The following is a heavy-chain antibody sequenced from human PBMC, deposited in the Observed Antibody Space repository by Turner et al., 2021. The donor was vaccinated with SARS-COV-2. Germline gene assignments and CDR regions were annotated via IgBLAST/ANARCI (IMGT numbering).Heavy chain of an antibody. Sequence: EVQLVESGGGLVQTGGSLRLSCAAPGLIVSGNYMSWVGQASVKGLEWVSVIYSGGSTYYADSVKGRFTISRHNSKNTLYLQMNSLRAEDTAVYYCARDLVAYGMDVWGQGTTVTVSS. CDR1: GLIVSGNY. J-gene: IGHJ6*02. D-gene: IGHD2-15*01. V-gene: IGHV3-53*04. CDR3: ARDLVAYGMDV. CDR2: IYSGGST.